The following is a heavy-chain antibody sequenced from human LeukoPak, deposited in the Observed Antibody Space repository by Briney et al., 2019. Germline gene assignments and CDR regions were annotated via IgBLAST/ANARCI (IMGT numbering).Heavy chain of an antibody. D-gene: IGHD2-15*01. CDR2: IYPGDSAT. CDR1: GYSFTSYW. CDR3: ARHDCGGGGCYGWFDP. Sequence: GESLKIPCKISGYSFTSYWIGWVRQMPGKGLEWMGIIYPGDSATRYSPSFQGQVTISADKSISTAYLQWSSLKASDTAMYYCARHDCGGGGCYGWFDPWGQGTLVSVSS. V-gene: IGHV5-51*01. J-gene: IGHJ5*02.